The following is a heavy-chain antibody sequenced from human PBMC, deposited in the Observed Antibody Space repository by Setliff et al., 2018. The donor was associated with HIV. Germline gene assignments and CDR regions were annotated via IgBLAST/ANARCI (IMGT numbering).Heavy chain of an antibody. CDR3: ARDGITMTVVDDDTFDI. D-gene: IGHD3-22*01. CDR2: ISSDGTNK. Sequence: HGESLKISCAASGFTFNSHPMHWVRQAPGKGLEWVAVISSDGTNKYYAGSVEGRFTISRDNSRNTLYLQMNSLTTEDTALYYCARDGITMTVVDDDTFDIWGHGTMVTVSS. CDR1: GFTFNSHP. V-gene: IGHV3-30*04. J-gene: IGHJ3*02.